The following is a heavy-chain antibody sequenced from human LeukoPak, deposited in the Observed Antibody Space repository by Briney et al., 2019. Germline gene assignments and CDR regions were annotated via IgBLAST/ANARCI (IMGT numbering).Heavy chain of an antibody. V-gene: IGHV1-8*01. CDR1: GYTFTSYD. CDR3: AKGAYSNYRLDYYYYMDV. J-gene: IGHJ6*03. D-gene: IGHD4-11*01. Sequence: ASVKDSCKASGYTFTSYDINWVRQATGQGLEWMGWMNPNSGNTGYAQKFQGRVTMTRNTSISTAYMELSSLRSEDTAVYYCAKGAYSNYRLDYYYYMDVWGKGTTVTVSS. CDR2: MNPNSGNT.